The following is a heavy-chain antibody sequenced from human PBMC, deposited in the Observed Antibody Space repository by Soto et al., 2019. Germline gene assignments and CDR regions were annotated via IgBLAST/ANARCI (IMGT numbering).Heavy chain of an antibody. Sequence: SETLSLTCTVSGGSISSYYLSWIRQPPGKGLEWIGYIYYSGSTNYNPSLKSRVTISVDTSKNQFSLKLSSVTAADTAVYYCASADGYRGRGFDYWGQGTLVTVSS. CDR2: IYYSGST. D-gene: IGHD5-12*01. J-gene: IGHJ4*02. V-gene: IGHV4-59*01. CDR1: GGSISSYY. CDR3: ASADGYRGRGFDY.